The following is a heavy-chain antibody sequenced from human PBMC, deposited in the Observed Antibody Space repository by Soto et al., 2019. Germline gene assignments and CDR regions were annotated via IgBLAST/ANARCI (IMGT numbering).Heavy chain of an antibody. J-gene: IGHJ4*02. D-gene: IGHD2-2*01. CDR1: GFTFSSYS. V-gene: IGHV3-21*01. Sequence: GGSLRLSCAASGFTFSSYSMNWVRQAPGKGLEWVSSISSSSSYIYYADSVKGRFTISRDNAKNSLYLQMNSLRAEDTAVYYCARRVIVVVPAADPIFDYWGQGTLVTVSS. CDR2: ISSSSSYI. CDR3: ARRVIVVVPAADPIFDY.